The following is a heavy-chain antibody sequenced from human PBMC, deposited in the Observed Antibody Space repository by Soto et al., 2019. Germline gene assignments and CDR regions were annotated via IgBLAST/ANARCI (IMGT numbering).Heavy chain of an antibody. CDR3: AKDHGSGSYPY. Sequence: EVQLVKSGGGLVQPGGSLRLSCVISGSIFSSNWMTWVRQAPGKGLEWVASINQDGFGKYYVDSVRGRFTISRDNAKNSVYLQMDSLRAEDTAVYYCAKDHGSGSYPYWGQGTLVTVSS. V-gene: IGHV3-7*05. J-gene: IGHJ4*02. CDR2: INQDGFGK. CDR1: GSIFSSNW. D-gene: IGHD1-26*01.